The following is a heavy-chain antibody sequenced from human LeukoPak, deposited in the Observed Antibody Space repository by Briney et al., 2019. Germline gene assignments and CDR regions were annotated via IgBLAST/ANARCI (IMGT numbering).Heavy chain of an antibody. CDR1: GFTFSSYA. D-gene: IGHD5-24*01. CDR3: ARHSALSSGYNYPYALDY. Sequence: GGSLRLSCAASGFTFSSYAMHWVRQAPGKGLEWVAVISYDGSNKYYADSVKGRFTISRDNSKNTLYLQMNSLRAEDTAVYYCARHSALSSGYNYPYALDYWGQGTLVTVSS. V-gene: IGHV3-30-3*01. CDR2: ISYDGSNK. J-gene: IGHJ4*02.